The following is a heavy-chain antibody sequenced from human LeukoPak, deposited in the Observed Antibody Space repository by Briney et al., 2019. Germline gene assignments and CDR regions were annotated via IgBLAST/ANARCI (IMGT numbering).Heavy chain of an antibody. CDR1: GFTFSNYW. CDR3: ASGTGIAAFDY. V-gene: IGHV3-7*01. D-gene: IGHD6-13*01. Sequence: TGGSLRLSCAASGFTFSNYWMSWVRQAPGKGLEWVANIKQDGSDKYYVDSVKGRFTISRDNAKNSLYLQMNSLRAEDTAVYYCASGTGIAAFDYWGQGTLVTVSS. J-gene: IGHJ4*02. CDR2: IKQDGSDK.